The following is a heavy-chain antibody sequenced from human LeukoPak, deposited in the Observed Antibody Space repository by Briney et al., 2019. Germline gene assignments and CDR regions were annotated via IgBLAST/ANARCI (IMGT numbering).Heavy chain of an antibody. CDR3: ATIMSGHWYFDL. CDR1: GFTFTNFH. D-gene: IGHD3-16*01. J-gene: IGHJ2*01. CDR2: INADNGGT. V-gene: IGHV1-2*02. Sequence: ASVKVSCKASGFTFTNFHLHWARQAPGQGLEWMGWINADNGGTNYEQKFQGRVTLTRDTSISTAYMELSRLTSDDTAVYYCATIMSGHWYFDLWGRGTLVTVSS.